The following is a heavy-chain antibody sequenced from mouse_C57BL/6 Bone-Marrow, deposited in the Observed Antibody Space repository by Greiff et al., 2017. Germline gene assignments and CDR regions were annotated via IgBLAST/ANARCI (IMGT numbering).Heavy chain of an antibody. J-gene: IGHJ1*03. V-gene: IGHV6-3*01. CDR1: GFTFSNYW. D-gene: IGHD2-3*01. CDR3: TDDAQGYFDV. Sequence: EVKLMESGGGLVQPGGSMKLSCVASGFTFSNYWMNWVRQSPEKGLEWVAQIRLKSDNYATHYAESVKGRFTISRDDSKSSVYLQMNNLRAEDTGIYYCTDDAQGYFDVWGTGTTVTVSS. CDR2: IRLKSDNYAT.